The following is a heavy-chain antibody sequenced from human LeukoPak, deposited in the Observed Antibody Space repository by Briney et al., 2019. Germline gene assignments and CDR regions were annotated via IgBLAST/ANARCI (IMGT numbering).Heavy chain of an antibody. CDR1: GFTFSSYS. D-gene: IGHD5-12*01. CDR2: ISSSSSYI. J-gene: IGHJ3*02. CDR3: ASAKGASGYDFDAFDI. V-gene: IGHV3-21*01. Sequence: GGSLRLSCAASGFTFSSYSMNWVRQAPGKGLEWVSSISSSSSYIYYADSVKGRFTISRDNAKNSLYLQMNSLRAEDTAVYYCASAKGASGYDFDAFDIWGQGTIVTVSS.